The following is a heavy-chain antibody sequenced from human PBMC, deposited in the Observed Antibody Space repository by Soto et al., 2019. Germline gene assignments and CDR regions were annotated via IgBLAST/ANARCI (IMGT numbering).Heavy chain of an antibody. Sequence: QLHLVESGGGVVQPGKSLRLSCAASKFSFSNYGMHWVRQAPGKGLEWVALTTYDGRRTYYADSVKGRFTISRDNSKNMLYLQMSSLRIDDTAVYYCAKDWREGYDTEAYDIWGQGTLVTVSS. CDR1: KFSFSNYG. D-gene: IGHD5-12*01. CDR2: TTYDGRRT. J-gene: IGHJ1*01. V-gene: IGHV3-30*18. CDR3: AKDWREGYDTEAYDI.